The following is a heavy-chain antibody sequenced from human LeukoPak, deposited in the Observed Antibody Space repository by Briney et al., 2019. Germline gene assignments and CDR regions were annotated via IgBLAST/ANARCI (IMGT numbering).Heavy chain of an antibody. CDR2: IFHSVVA. CDR1: VGSFSGYD. V-gene: IGHV4-34*12. Sequence: SGGPCLTSAVYVGSFSGYDWSWSRHRPGKGPGWSGSIFHSVVAYYNPSPKCRVTISVDPHKNQFSLKLSSVTDADTAVYYCGRAHNNLSYFDYWGQGTLVTVSS. CDR3: GRAHNNLSYFDY. D-gene: IGHD1-14*01. J-gene: IGHJ4*02.